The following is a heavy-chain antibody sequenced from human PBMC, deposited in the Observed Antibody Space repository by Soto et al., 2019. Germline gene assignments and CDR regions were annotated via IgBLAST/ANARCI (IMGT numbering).Heavy chain of an antibody. CDR1: GFTFSSYA. V-gene: IGHV3-23*01. Sequence: EVQLLESGGGLVQPGGSLRLSCAASGFTFSSYAMSWVRQAPGKGLEWVSTISGSGGSTHYADSVKGRFTISRDNSKNTLYLQMSCLRAEDTAVYYCAKALGYSYGYAVEYWGQGTLVTVSS. J-gene: IGHJ4*02. CDR3: AKALGYSYGYAVEY. CDR2: ISGSGGST. D-gene: IGHD5-18*01.